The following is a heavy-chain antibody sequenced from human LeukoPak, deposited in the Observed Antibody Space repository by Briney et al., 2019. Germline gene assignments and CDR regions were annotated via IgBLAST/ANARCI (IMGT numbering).Heavy chain of an antibody. J-gene: IGHJ4*02. V-gene: IGHV3-30*04. Sequence: PGRSLRLSCAASGFTFSSYAMHWVRQAPGKGLEWVAVISYDGSNKYYADSVKGRFTISRDNSKNTLYLQMNSLRAEDTAVYYCARDLATWIQLWLIDYWGQGTLVTVSS. CDR2: ISYDGSNK. CDR3: ARDLATWIQLWLIDY. D-gene: IGHD5-18*01. CDR1: GFTFSSYA.